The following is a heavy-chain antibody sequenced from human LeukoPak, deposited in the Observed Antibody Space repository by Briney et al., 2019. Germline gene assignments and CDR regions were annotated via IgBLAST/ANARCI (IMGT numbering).Heavy chain of an antibody. CDR3: ARVQQLVPWPADY. J-gene: IGHJ4*02. CDR1: GFTFSSYW. D-gene: IGHD6-13*01. CDR2: IKQDGSEK. V-gene: IGHV3-7*01. Sequence: GGSLRLSCAASGFTFSSYWMSWVRQAPGKGLEWVANIKQDGSEKYYVDSVKGRFTISRDNAKNSLYLQMNSLRAEDTAVYYCARVQQLVPWPADYWGQGTLVTVSS.